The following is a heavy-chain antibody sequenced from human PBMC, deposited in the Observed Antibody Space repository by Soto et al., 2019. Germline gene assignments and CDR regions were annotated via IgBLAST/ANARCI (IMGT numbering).Heavy chain of an antibody. CDR3: ARAATRYPPRNAFDI. D-gene: IGHD3-9*01. CDR1: GGSFSGYY. Sequence: SETLSLTCAVYGGSFSGYYWSWIRQPPGKGLEWIGEINHSGSTNYNPSLKSRVTISVDTSKNQFSLKLSSVTAADTAVYYCARAATRYPPRNAFDIWGQGTMVTVSS. CDR2: INHSGST. J-gene: IGHJ3*02. V-gene: IGHV4-34*01.